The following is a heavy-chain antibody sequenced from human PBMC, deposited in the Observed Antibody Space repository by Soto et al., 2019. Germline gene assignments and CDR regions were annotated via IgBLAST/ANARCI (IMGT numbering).Heavy chain of an antibody. CDR3: ARGRRRGTGNFDF. J-gene: IGHJ4*02. CDR1: GGSITSGTYF. V-gene: IGHV4-31*03. D-gene: IGHD1-1*01. CDR2: IFYNGST. Sequence: QLQLQESGPRLVKSSQTLSLTCTVSGGSITSGTYFWVWIRQRPGKGLEWIGYIFYNGSTYYNPSLKSRVTISVDPSKNQFSLKISSVTAADTAVYYCARGRRRGTGNFDFWGQGALVTVSS.